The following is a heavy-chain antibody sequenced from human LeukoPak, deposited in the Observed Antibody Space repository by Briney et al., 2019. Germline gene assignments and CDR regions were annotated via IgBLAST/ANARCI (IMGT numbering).Heavy chain of an antibody. CDR3: ARGYYYDQNWLDP. CDR2: IYYSGST. CDR1: GGSISSGGYY. Sequence: SETLSLTCTVSGGSISSGGYYWSWIRQHPGKGLEWIGYIYYSGSTYYNPSLKSRVTISVDTSKNQFSLKLSSVTAADTAVYYCARGYYYDQNWLDPWGQGTLVTVSS. J-gene: IGHJ5*02. V-gene: IGHV4-31*03. D-gene: IGHD3-22*01.